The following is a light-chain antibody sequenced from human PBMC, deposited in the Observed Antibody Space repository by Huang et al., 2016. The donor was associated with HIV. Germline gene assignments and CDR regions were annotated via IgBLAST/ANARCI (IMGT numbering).Light chain of an antibody. J-gene: IGKJ3*01. Sequence: DIQMTQSPSSLSASVGDRVTITCQASQDISNYLNWYQQKPGEAPKLLIYDASNLETGVPSRFSGSGSGTYFTFTISSLQPEDIATYYCQQCDNLPFTFGPGTKVNIK. CDR3: QQCDNLPFT. CDR2: DAS. CDR1: QDISNY. V-gene: IGKV1-33*01.